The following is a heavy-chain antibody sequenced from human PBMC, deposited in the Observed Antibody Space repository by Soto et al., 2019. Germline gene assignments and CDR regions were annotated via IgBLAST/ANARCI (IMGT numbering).Heavy chain of an antibody. CDR3: ARVAGHIVVVTKFDY. J-gene: IGHJ4*02. CDR2: INPNSGGT. CDR1: GYTFTGYY. V-gene: IGHV1-2*02. Sequence: ASVKVSCKASGYTFTGYYMHWVRQAPGQGLEWMGWINPNSGGTNYAQKFQGRVTMTRDTSISTAYMELSRLRSDDTAVYYCARVAGHIVVVTKFDYWGQGTLVTVSS. D-gene: IGHD2-21*02.